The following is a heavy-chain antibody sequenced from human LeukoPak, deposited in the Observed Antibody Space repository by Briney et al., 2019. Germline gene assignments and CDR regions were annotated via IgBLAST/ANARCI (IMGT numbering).Heavy chain of an antibody. V-gene: IGHV4-39*01. J-gene: IGHJ4*02. D-gene: IGHD2-21*01. Sequence: SETLSLTCTVSGGSISSSSYYWGWIRQPPGKGLEWIGSIYYSGSTYYNPSLKSRVTISVDTSKNQFSLKLSSVTAADTAVYYCATFYCGGDCYPFDYWGQGTLVTVSS. CDR3: ATFYCGGDCYPFDY. CDR1: GGSISSSSYY. CDR2: IYYSGST.